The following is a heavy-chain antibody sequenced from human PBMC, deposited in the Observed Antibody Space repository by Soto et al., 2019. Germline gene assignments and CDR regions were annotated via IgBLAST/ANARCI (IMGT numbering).Heavy chain of an antibody. J-gene: IGHJ5*02. CDR1: GGSISSSSYY. Sequence: SETRSVTXTVSGGSISSSSYYWGWIRQPPGKGLEWIGSIYYSGSTYYNPSLKSRVTISVDTSKNQFSLKLSSVTAADTAVYYCARHGSVGADFWSGYARWFDPWGQGTLVTVSS. CDR3: ARHGSVGADFWSGYARWFDP. V-gene: IGHV4-39*01. CDR2: IYYSGST. D-gene: IGHD3-3*01.